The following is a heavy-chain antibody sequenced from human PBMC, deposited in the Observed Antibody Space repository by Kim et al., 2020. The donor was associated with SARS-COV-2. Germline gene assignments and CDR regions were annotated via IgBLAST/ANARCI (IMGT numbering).Heavy chain of an antibody. CDR2: MYYGGST. V-gene: IGHV4-59*08. D-gene: IGHD1-26*01. CDR1: GGSITSDY. J-gene: IGHJ3*02. Sequence: SETLSLTCTVSGGSITSDYWSWIRQPPGNGLEWIGYMYYGGSTSYNPSLKSRLTISVDTSKNQFSLKLSSVTAADTALYYCARLPFAWDGNAFDIWGQG. CDR3: ARLPFAWDGNAFDI.